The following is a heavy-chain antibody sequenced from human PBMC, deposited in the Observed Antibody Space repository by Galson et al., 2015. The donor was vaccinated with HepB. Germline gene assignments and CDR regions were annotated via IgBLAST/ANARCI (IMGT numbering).Heavy chain of an antibody. J-gene: IGHJ4*02. V-gene: IGHV3-33*06. Sequence: SLRLSCAASGFTFSSYGMHWVRQAPGKGLEWVAVIWYDGSNKYYADSVKGRFTISRDNSKNTLYLQMNSLRAEDTAVYYCAKLYSEGLSYFDYWGQGTLVTVSS. CDR2: IWYDGSNK. D-gene: IGHD3-10*02. CDR3: AKLYSEGLSYFDY. CDR1: GFTFSSYG.